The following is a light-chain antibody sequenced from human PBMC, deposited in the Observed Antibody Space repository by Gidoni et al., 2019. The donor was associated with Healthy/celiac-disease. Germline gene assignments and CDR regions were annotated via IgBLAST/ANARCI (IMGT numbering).Light chain of an antibody. J-gene: IGKJ1*01. V-gene: IGKV1-39*01. Sequence: DIQMTQSPSSLSASVGDRVTITCRASQSISYYLNWYQQKPGKAPKLLIYATSSLQSGVPSRFSGSGSGTDFTLTISSLQPEDFATYYCQQSSNTRTFXQXTKVEIK. CDR1: QSISYY. CDR2: ATS. CDR3: QQSSNTRT.